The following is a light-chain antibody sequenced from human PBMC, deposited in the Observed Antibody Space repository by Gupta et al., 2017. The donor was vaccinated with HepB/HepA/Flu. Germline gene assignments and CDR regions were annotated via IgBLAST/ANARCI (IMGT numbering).Light chain of an antibody. Sequence: DTVMTQSPDSLALSLDETATINVKSSQSGLYSSNNKNCLAWYQQKPGQPPKLLIYWASTREYGVPARFSGSGSGTEFTLTIISLQAEDVAAYYCRQEDSSPRTFGRGTKVEIK. V-gene: IGKV4-1*01. J-gene: IGKJ1*01. CDR3: RQEDSSPRT. CDR2: WAS. CDR1: QSGLYSSNNKNC.